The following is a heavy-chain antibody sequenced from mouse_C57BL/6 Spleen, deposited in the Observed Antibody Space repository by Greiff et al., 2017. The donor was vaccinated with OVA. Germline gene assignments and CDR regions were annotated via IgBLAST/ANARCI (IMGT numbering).Heavy chain of an antibody. V-gene: IGHV14-3*01. CDR1: GYNIKNTY. CDR3: ASDYCSSSYEAMDY. J-gene: IGHJ4*01. D-gene: IGHD1-1*01. CDR2: IDPANGNN. Sequence: EVQLQESVAELVRPGASVKLSCTASGYNIKNTYMNWVKQRPEQGLEWIGRIDPANGNNKYDAKFQGKATITADKSSNTAYLQRSSLTSEDTAIYYCASDYCSSSYEAMDYWGQGTSVTVAS.